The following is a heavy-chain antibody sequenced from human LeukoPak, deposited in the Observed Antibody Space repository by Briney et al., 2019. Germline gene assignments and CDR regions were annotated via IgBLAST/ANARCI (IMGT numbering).Heavy chain of an antibody. CDR1: GFTFSSYS. V-gene: IGHV3-21*01. CDR3: ARGVSSSWYAGFFY. D-gene: IGHD6-13*01. Sequence: GGSLRLSCAASGFTFSSYSMNWVRQAPGKGLEWVSSISSSSSYIYYADSVKGRFTISRDNAKNSLYLQMNSLRAEDTAVYYCARGVSSSWYAGFFYWGQGTLVTVSS. J-gene: IGHJ4*02. CDR2: ISSSSSYI.